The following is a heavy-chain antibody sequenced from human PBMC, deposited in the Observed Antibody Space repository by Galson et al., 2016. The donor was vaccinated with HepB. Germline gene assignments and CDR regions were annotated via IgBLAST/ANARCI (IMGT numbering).Heavy chain of an antibody. CDR3: AKRAGGYGLGGMDV. Sequence: SLRLSCAASGFTFSDYAMNWVRQAPGKGLEWVSGFSIGGGKTYYADSVKGRFTISRDNSQNTLYLQMNSLRVEDTAVYYRAKRAGGYGLGGMDVWGQGTTVTVSS. J-gene: IGHJ6*02. V-gene: IGHV3-23*01. CDR1: GFTFSDYA. CDR2: FSIGGGKT. D-gene: IGHD5-18*01.